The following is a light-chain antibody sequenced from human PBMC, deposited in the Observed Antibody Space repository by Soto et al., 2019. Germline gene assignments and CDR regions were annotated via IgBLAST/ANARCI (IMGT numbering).Light chain of an antibody. J-gene: IGKJ1*01. CDR3: QHYNIYSEA. CDR2: KAS. Sequence: DIQMTQSPSTLSGSVGDRVTITCRASHTISSWLAWYQQKPGKAPKLLIYKASTLKSGVPSRFSGSGSGTEFTLTISSLQPDDFATYYCQHYNIYSEAFCQVTKVDIK. V-gene: IGKV1-5*03. CDR1: HTISSW.